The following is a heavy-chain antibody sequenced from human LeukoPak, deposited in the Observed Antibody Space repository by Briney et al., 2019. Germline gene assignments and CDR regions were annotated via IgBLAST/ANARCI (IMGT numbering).Heavy chain of an antibody. CDR3: AREGYGHTTFDS. Sequence: PETLSLTCAVYGGSFSGYYWSWIRQPPGKGLEWIGEINHGGSTNYNPSLKSRVTISVDTSKNQFSLRLSSVTAADTAVYYCAREGYGHTTFDSWGQGTLVTVSS. D-gene: IGHD2-15*01. J-gene: IGHJ4*02. V-gene: IGHV4-34*01. CDR2: INHGGST. CDR1: GGSFSGYY.